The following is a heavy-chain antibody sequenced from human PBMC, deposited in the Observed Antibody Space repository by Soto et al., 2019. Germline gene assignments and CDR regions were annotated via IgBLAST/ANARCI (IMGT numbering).Heavy chain of an antibody. CDR3: VRCGTYSSIGGGTDFDC. J-gene: IGHJ4*02. Sequence: QVQLVESGGGVVQPGRSLRLSCAASGFIFSNYGMHWVRQAPGKGLEWVAVIWFDGNAKYYADSVRGRFTLSRDNSKNTLYLQMNSLRAEDTAVYYCVRCGTYSSIGGGTDFDCWGQGTLVTVSS. D-gene: IGHD1-26*01. CDR2: IWFDGNAK. CDR1: GFIFSNYG. V-gene: IGHV3-33*01.